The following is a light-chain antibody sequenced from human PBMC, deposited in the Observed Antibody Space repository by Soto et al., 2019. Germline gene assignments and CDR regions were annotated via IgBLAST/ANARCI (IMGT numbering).Light chain of an antibody. J-gene: IGLJ3*02. Sequence: QSALTQPASVSGSPGQSITISCTGTRLDVGGYNYVSWYQQQPGKAPKLIIYEVTNRPSGVSDRFSGSKSDNTASLTISGLQAEDEADYYCRSYAGSNNLVFGGGTKLTVL. CDR1: RLDVGGYNY. CDR2: EVT. CDR3: RSYAGSNNLV. V-gene: IGLV2-14*03.